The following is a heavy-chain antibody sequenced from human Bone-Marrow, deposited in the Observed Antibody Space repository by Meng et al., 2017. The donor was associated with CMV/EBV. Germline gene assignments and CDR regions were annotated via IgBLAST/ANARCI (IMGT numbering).Heavy chain of an antibody. J-gene: IGHJ5*02. D-gene: IGHD3-22*01. CDR3: ARSYDSSGWGWYDP. CDR2: ISWDGGST. CDR1: GFTFDDYT. Sequence: GESLKISCAASGFTFDDYTMHWVRQAPGKGLEWVSLISWDGGSTYYADSVKGRFTISRDNSKNSLYLQMNSLRTEDTALYYCARSYDSSGWGWYDPWDQGTLVTVSS. V-gene: IGHV3-43*01.